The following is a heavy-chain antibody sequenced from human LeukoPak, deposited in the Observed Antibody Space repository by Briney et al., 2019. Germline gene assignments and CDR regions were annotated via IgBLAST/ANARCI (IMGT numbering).Heavy chain of an antibody. CDR1: GGSISSYY. J-gene: IGHJ4*02. V-gene: IGHV4-4*07. Sequence: PSETLSLTCTVSGGSISSYYWSWIRQPAGKGLEWIGRIYTSGSTNYNPSLKSRVTMSVDTSKNQFSLKLSSVTTADTAVYYCARHRRSGRFGEPKASDYWGQGTLVTVSS. CDR3: ARHRRSGRFGEPKASDY. D-gene: IGHD3-10*01. CDR2: IYTSGST.